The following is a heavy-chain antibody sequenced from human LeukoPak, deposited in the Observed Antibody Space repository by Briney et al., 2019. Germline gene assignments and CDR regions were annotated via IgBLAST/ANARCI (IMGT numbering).Heavy chain of an antibody. CDR3: ARDRITMIVARRAFDI. D-gene: IGHD3-22*01. J-gene: IGHJ3*02. V-gene: IGHV4-34*01. Sequence: SETLSLTCAVYGGPFSDHYWSWVRQPPGKGLEWIGEMNDSPSASYTPSLKSRVTISRDTSTNQFSLKLTSVTAADTAVYYCARDRITMIVARRAFDIWGQGTMVTVSS. CDR1: GGPFSDHY. CDR2: MNDSPSA.